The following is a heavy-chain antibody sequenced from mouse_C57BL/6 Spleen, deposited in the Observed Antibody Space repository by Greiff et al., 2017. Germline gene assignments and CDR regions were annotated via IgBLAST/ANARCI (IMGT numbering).Heavy chain of an antibody. Sequence: VQLQQSGAELARPGASVKLSCKASGYTFTSYGISWVKQRTGQGLEWIGEIYPRSGNTYYNEKFKGKATLTADKSSSTAYMELRSLTSEDSAVYFCTGYSSLKSPYYFDYWGQGTTLTVSS. CDR1: GYTFTSYG. CDR2: IYPRSGNT. V-gene: IGHV1-81*01. CDR3: TGYSSLKSPYYFDY. D-gene: IGHD1-1*01. J-gene: IGHJ2*01.